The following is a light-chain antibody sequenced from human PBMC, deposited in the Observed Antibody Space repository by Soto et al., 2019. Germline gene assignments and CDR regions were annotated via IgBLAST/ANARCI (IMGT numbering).Light chain of an antibody. CDR2: EVT. J-gene: IGLJ1*01. CDR3: ASLTTTNFV. Sequence: QSVLTQPASVSGSPGQSITISCTGTSSDVGAYNLVSWYQHLPDKAPKLIISEVTNRPSGVSDRFSGSKSGNTASLTIPGLQAEDEDDYYCASLTTTNFVFGSGTKVTVL. CDR1: SSDVGAYNL. V-gene: IGLV2-14*01.